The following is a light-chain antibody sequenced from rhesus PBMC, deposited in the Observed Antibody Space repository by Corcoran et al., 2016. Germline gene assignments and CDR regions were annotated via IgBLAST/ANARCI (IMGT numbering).Light chain of an antibody. CDR3: ASYGGSDTYI. Sequence: QAALTQARSVSGSPGQSVTISCTGASSDIGTYNYVSWYQQHLGTAPKLIIYEVSQRPSGVSDRFSASKSANTASLTISGLQAVDEADYYCASYGGSDTYIFGVGTRLTVL. CDR1: SSDIGTYNY. CDR2: EVS. V-gene: IGLV2-32*02. J-gene: IGLJ1*01.